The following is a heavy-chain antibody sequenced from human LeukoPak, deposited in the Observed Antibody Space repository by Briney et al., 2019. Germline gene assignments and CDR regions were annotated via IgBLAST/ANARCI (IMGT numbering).Heavy chain of an antibody. Sequence: SVKVSCKASGYTFTSYAISWVRQAPGQGLEWMGRIIPILGIANYAQKFQGRVTITADKSTSTAYMELSSLRSEDTAVYYCARERGYSKPLDYWGQGTLVTVSS. D-gene: IGHD5-18*01. CDR2: IIPILGIA. J-gene: IGHJ4*02. CDR3: ARERGYSKPLDY. CDR1: GYTFTSYA. V-gene: IGHV1-69*04.